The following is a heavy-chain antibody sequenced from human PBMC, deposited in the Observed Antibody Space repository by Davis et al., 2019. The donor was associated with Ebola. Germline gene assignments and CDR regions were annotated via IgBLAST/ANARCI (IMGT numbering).Heavy chain of an antibody. CDR1: GFTFSSYS. V-gene: IGHV3-21*01. Sequence: GESLKISCAASGFTFSSYSMNWVRQAPGKGLEWVSSISSSSSYIYYADSVKGRFTISRDNAKNSLYLQMNSLRAEDTAVYYCARHVQEMVNSRVDYWGQGTLVTVSS. J-gene: IGHJ4*02. CDR3: ARHVQEMVNSRVDY. D-gene: IGHD5-24*01. CDR2: ISSSSSYI.